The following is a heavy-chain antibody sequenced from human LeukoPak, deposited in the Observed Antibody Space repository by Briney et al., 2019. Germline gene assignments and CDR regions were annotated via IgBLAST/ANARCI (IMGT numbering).Heavy chain of an antibody. CDR3: ARESGYSPLPRGRSGMDV. CDR2: IYSGCST. V-gene: IGHV3-66*01. CDR1: GFTVSSNY. J-gene: IGHJ6*02. Sequence: RGSFSLSCVATGFTVSSNYMSWGRQAQGLGLEWVSVIYSGCSTYNADTVKGRFTIYRDNAKNTLYLQMNSLRAEDTAVYYCARESGYSPLPRGRSGMDVWGQGTTVTVSS. D-gene: IGHD5-12*01.